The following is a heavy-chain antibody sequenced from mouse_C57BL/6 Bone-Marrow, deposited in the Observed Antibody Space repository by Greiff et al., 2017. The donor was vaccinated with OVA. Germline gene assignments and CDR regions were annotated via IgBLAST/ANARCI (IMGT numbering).Heavy chain of an antibody. J-gene: IGHJ1*03. CDR2: IWTGGGT. CDR1: GFSLTSYA. Sequence: VQRVESGPGLVAPSQSLSITCTVSGFSLTSYAISWVRQPPGKGLEWLGVIWTGGGTNYNSALKSRLSISKDNSKSQVFLKMNSLQTDDTARYYCARNRGYGSDWYFDVWGTGTTVTVSS. V-gene: IGHV2-9-1*01. D-gene: IGHD1-1*01. CDR3: ARNRGYGSDWYFDV.